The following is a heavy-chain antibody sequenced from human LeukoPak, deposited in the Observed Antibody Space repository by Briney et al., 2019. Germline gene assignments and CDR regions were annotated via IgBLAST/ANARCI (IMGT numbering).Heavy chain of an antibody. V-gene: IGHV3-7*05. CDR1: GFTFSSYW. CDR2: IKQDGSEK. Sequence: GGSLRLSCAASGFTFSSYWMSWVRQAPGKGLEWVANIKQDGSEKYYVDSVKGRFTISRDNAKNSLYLQMNSLRAEDTAVYYCARDRYYGSGRFDYWGQGTLVTVTP. J-gene: IGHJ4*02. D-gene: IGHD3-10*01. CDR3: ARDRYYGSGRFDY.